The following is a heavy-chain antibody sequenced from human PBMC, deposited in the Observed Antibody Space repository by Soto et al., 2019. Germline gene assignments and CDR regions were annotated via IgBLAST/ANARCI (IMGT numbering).Heavy chain of an antibody. CDR1: GYSFSDYH. Sequence: ASVKVSCKASGYSFSDYHILWVRQAPGQGLEWLGRINPKSGGTSSAQKFQGWVTMTRDTSISTAYMELTRLRSDDTAVYFCARGHSTDCSNGVCSFFYNHEMDVWGQGTTVTVSS. D-gene: IGHD2-8*01. CDR2: INPKSGGT. V-gene: IGHV1-2*04. CDR3: ARGHSTDCSNGVCSFFYNHEMDV. J-gene: IGHJ6*02.